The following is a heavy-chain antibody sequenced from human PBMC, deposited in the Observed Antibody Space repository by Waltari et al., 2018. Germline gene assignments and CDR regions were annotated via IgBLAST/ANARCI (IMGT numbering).Heavy chain of an antibody. V-gene: IGHV4-59*01. CDR3: ARGGGGDWEWFDP. Sequence: QVQLQESGPSLLKPSETLSIICSVSGCSISGFYWSWVRQPPGKGLDWIGYIYYTGSTKFNPSLKSRVTMSVDTSQNQFSLKLSSVTAADTAFYYCARGGGGDWEWFDPWGQGTLVTVSS. D-gene: IGHD2-21*02. CDR1: GCSISGFY. CDR2: IYYTGST. J-gene: IGHJ5*02.